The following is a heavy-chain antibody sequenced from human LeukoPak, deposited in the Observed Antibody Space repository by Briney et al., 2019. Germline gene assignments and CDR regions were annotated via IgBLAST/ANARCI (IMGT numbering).Heavy chain of an antibody. CDR1: GFTFSSYS. CDR2: ISSSSSTI. V-gene: IGHV3-48*01. Sequence: GGSLRLSCAASGFTFSSYSMNWVRQAPGKGLEWVSYISSSSSTIYYADSVKGRFTISRDNAKSSLYLQMNSLRAEDTAVYYCATGSASLHIDAFDIWGQGTMVTVSS. J-gene: IGHJ3*02. D-gene: IGHD1-26*01. CDR3: ATGSASLHIDAFDI.